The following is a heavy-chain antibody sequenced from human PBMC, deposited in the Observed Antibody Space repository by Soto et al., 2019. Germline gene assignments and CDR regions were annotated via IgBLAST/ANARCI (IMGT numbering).Heavy chain of an antibody. D-gene: IGHD6-19*01. CDR1: GYTLTGLS. Sequence: VKVSCKVSGYTLTGLSMHWVRQAPGKGLEWMGGFDPEDGETIYAQKFQGRVTMTEDTSTDTAYMELSSLRSEDTAVYYCATSIAVAGVNAFDIWGQGTMVTVS. J-gene: IGHJ3*02. V-gene: IGHV1-24*01. CDR2: FDPEDGET. CDR3: ATSIAVAGVNAFDI.